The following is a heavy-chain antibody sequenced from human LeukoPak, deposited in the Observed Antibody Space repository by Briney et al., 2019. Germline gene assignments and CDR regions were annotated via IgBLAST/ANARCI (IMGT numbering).Heavy chain of an antibody. D-gene: IGHD3-10*01. V-gene: IGHV4-30-4*01. J-gene: IGHJ4*02. Sequence: SETLSLTCTVSGGSIGSGAYYGNWIRQPPGKSLEWIGYIYNSGSTYYNPSLKSRVTISVDTSKNQFSLKLSSVTAADTAVYYCARLAPLGYWGQGTLVTVSS. CDR2: IYNSGST. CDR3: ARLAPLGY. CDR1: GGSIGSGAYY.